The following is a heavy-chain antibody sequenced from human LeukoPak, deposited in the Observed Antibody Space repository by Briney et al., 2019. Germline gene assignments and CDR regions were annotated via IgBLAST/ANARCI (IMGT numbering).Heavy chain of an antibody. Sequence: SVKVSCKVSRGTFSTYAISWVRQAPGQGLEWVGRIVPILGTANYAQNFQGRVTITADRSTTTAYMELSSLRSEDTAVYYCAIVRQGSSWPYYFDYWGQGTLVTVSS. V-gene: IGHV1-69*04. J-gene: IGHJ4*02. CDR3: AIVRQGSSWPYYFDY. CDR2: IVPILGTA. CDR1: RGTFSTYA. D-gene: IGHD6-13*01.